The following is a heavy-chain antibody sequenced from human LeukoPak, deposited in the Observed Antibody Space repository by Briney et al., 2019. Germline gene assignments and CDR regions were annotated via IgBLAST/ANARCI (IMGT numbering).Heavy chain of an antibody. J-gene: IGHJ2*01. D-gene: IGHD3-22*01. CDR1: GGSISSYY. CDR2: IHTSGST. V-gene: IGHV4-4*07. CDR3: ARDSSGYRSGYYYWYFDL. Sequence: SETLSLTCTVSGGSISSYYWSWIRQPAGKGLEWIGRIHTSGSTNYNPSLKSRVTMSVDTSKNQFSLKLSSVTAADTAVYYCARDSSGYRSGYYYWYFDLWGRGTLVTVSS.